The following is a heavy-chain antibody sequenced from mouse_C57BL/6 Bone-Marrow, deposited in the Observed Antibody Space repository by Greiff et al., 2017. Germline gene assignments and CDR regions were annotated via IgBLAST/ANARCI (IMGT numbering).Heavy chain of an antibody. V-gene: IGHV1-82*01. D-gene: IGHD2-5*01. CDR2: IYPGDGDT. CDR1: GYAFSSSW. J-gene: IGHJ3*01. CDR3: ARGDSNYFWFAY. Sequence: VQLQESGPELVKPGASVKISCKASGYAFSSSWMNWVKQRPGTGLEWIGRIYPGDGDTNYNGKFKGKATLTADKSSSTAYMQLSSLTSEDSAVYFCARGDSNYFWFAYWGQGTLVTVSA.